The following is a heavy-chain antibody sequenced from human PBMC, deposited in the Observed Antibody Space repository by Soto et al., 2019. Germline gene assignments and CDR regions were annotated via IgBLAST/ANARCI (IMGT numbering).Heavy chain of an antibody. J-gene: IGHJ4*02. Sequence: QVQLVQSGAEVKKPGASVKVSCKASGYAFSRYAINWIRQAPGQGLEWLGWINAGSGGTKYSQNFQGRVTITRDTAASTVYLDLSSLRSDDTAEYYCARERGSTATFDYWGQGTLVTVSS. D-gene: IGHD4-17*01. V-gene: IGHV1-3*01. CDR3: ARERGSTATFDY. CDR2: INAGSGGT. CDR1: GYAFSRYA.